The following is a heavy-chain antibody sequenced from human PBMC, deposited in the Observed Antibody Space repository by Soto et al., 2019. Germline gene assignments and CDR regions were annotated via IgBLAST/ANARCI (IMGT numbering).Heavy chain of an antibody. CDR1: GYSFTNYW. Sequence: PGESLKISCKSSGYSFTNYWIGWVRQMPGKGLEWMGIISLTDSNTRYSPSFQGQVTMSADKSINTAYLQWSSLKASDTAVYYCARADSGYAHGYYYYGMDVWGQGTTVTVSS. D-gene: IGHD5-12*01. CDR2: ISLTDSNT. V-gene: IGHV5-51*01. CDR3: ARADSGYAHGYYYYGMDV. J-gene: IGHJ6*02.